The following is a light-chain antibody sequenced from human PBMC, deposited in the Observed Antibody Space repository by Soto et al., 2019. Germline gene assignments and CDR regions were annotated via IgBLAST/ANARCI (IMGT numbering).Light chain of an antibody. CDR3: QQYESTPPT. J-gene: IGKJ2*01. CDR2: WAS. V-gene: IGKV4-1*01. CDR1: QSVLYSSNNKNY. Sequence: DIVMTQSPDSLAVSLGERATINCKSSQSVLYSSNNKNYLAWYQQRPGQPPKLLIYWASTRESGVPDRFSGTGSGKDFTLPITSMQAEDVAVYYCQQYESTPPTFGHGTKLEIK.